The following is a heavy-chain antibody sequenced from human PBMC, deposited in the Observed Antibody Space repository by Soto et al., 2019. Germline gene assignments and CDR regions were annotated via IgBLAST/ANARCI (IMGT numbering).Heavy chain of an antibody. J-gene: IGHJ3*02. CDR3: AKDKELGTYYYDCSPSGAFDI. V-gene: IGHV3-23*01. D-gene: IGHD3-22*01. Sequence: EVQLLESGGGLVQPGGSLRLSCAVSGFTLSSYAMSWVRQAPGKGLEWVSSISGSAGSTYYADSVKGRFTISRDNSKNTMYLQMNNRSAEDAALYYCAKDKELGTYYYDCSPSGAFDIWGQGTMVTVSS. CDR1: GFTLSSYA. CDR2: ISGSAGST.